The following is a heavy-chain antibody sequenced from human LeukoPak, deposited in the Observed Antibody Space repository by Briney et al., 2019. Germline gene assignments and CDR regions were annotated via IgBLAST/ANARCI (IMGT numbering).Heavy chain of an antibody. CDR3: AKDDYHDSSTAY. Sequence: GGSLRLFCAASGFTFSSYVMSWVRQAPGKGLEWVSGISGSGDSTYYADSVKGRFTISRDNSKNTLNLQMNSLRAEDTAIYYCAKDDYHDSSTAYWGQGTLDTVSS. V-gene: IGHV3-23*01. D-gene: IGHD3-22*01. CDR2: ISGSGDST. J-gene: IGHJ4*02. CDR1: GFTFSSYV.